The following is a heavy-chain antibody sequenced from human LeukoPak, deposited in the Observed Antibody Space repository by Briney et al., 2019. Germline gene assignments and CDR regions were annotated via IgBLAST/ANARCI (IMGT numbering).Heavy chain of an antibody. Sequence: SGPVLVKPTETLTLTCTVSGFSLSNARMGVSWIRQPPGKALEWLAHIFSNDEKSYSTSLKSRLTISKDTSKSQVVLTMTNMDPVDTATYYCARTHSDCSSTSCSSFDYWGRGTLVTVSS. CDR1: GFSLSNARMG. J-gene: IGHJ4*02. D-gene: IGHD2-2*01. V-gene: IGHV2-26*01. CDR3: ARTHSDCSSTSCSSFDY. CDR2: IFSNDEK.